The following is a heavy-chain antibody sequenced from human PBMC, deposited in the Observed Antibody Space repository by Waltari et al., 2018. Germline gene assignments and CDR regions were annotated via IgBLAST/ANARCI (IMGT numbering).Heavy chain of an antibody. CDR1: GFTVSNNY. D-gene: IGHD2-21*01. CDR3: ATSPGGGGF. Sequence: EVQLVESGGGLVQPGESLRLSCAASGFTVSNNYMSWVRQAPGKGLEGVAVIYSGGSNQYADSLKGRFTITRDSSKNTLYLQMNSLRVEDTAVYYGATSPGGGGFWGQGTLVTVSS. J-gene: IGHJ4*02. CDR2: IYSGGSN. V-gene: IGHV3-66*01.